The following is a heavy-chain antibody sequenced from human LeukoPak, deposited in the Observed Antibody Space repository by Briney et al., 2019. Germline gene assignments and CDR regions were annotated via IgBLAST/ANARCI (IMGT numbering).Heavy chain of an antibody. J-gene: IGHJ6*03. CDR1: GYSFTNYD. V-gene: IGHV1-8*02. CDR2: LNPNTGNT. D-gene: IGHD3-16*01. CDR3: ARLRGGYAMGYYYYYMDV. Sequence: ASVKVSCKASGYSFTNYDINWVRQATGQGLEWMGWLNPNTGNTGYAQKFQGRVTMTEDTSTDTAYMELSSLRSEDTAVYYCARLRGGYAMGYYYYYMDVWGKGTTVTVSS.